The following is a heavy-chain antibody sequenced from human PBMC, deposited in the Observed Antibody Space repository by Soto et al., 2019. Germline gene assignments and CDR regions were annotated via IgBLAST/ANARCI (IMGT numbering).Heavy chain of an antibody. D-gene: IGHD4-4*01. V-gene: IGHV1-18*01. J-gene: IGHJ6*02. CDR2: ISAYNGNS. CDR3: ASVRGLHYYFYGMDV. CDR1: GDALNGYG. Sequence: GGSVKVSCKASGDALNGYGISWVRQAPGQGLEWMGWISAYNGNSNYAQKFQDRVTMTTDSSTTTGYMELRNLISDDTAVYYCASVRGLHYYFYGMDVWGQGTKVTVSS.